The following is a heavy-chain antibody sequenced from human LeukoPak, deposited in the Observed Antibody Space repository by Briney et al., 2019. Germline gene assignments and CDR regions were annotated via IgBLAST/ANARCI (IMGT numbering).Heavy chain of an antibody. CDR1: GYNFPIYW. CDR2: IYPDDSNT. CDR3: ARQGAAGKYYYYYMDV. J-gene: IGHJ6*03. V-gene: IGHV5-51*01. Sequence: GESLKISCQGSGYNFPIYWIGWVRQGPGQGPGWMGIIYPDDSNTIYGPSFQGQVTISADKSINTAYLEWSSLKASDTAIYYCARQGAAGKYYYYYMDVWGKGTTVTVSS. D-gene: IGHD6-13*01.